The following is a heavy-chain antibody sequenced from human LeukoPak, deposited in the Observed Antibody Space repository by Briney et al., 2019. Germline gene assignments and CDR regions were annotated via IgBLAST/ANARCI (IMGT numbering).Heavy chain of an antibody. CDR1: GGSVSSGSYY. CDR2: IYYSGST. CDR3: ARDRTGPLSYYYGIDP. D-gene: IGHD3-10*01. V-gene: IGHV4-61*01. J-gene: IGHJ5*02. Sequence: SETLSLTCTVSGGSVSSGSYYWSWIRQPPGKGLEWIGHIYYSGSTNYNPSLKSRVTISVDTSKNQFSLKLSSVTAADTAVYYCARDRTGPLSYYYGIDPWGQGTLVTVSS.